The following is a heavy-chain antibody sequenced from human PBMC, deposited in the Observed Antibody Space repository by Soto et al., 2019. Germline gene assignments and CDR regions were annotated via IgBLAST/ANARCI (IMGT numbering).Heavy chain of an antibody. CDR2: ISDTGAST. V-gene: IGHV3-23*01. J-gene: IGHJ4*02. D-gene: IGHD6-19*01. CDR3: AKGRGSGWAWYFDN. Sequence: GGSRRLACGASGFTFKDSGMNGVGQAPGKGLEWVASISDTGASTWYAESVRGRLSISRDNSKSTLYLQMNSLRGEDTAVYYCAKGRGSGWAWYFDNWGQGTLVTAPQ. CDR1: GFTFKDSG.